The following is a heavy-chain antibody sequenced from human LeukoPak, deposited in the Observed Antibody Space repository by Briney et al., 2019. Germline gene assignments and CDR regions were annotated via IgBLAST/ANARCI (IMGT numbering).Heavy chain of an antibody. D-gene: IGHD2-15*01. CDR1: GYTFTGYY. CDR3: ARGGGSGYGYDY. Sequence: ASVKVSCKASGYTFTGYYMHWVRQAPGQGLEWMGWINPKRGDTNYAQKFQGRVTMTRDTSISTVYMELSGLRSDDTAVYYCARGGGSGYGYDYWGQGTLVTVSS. V-gene: IGHV1-2*02. J-gene: IGHJ4*02. CDR2: INPKRGDT.